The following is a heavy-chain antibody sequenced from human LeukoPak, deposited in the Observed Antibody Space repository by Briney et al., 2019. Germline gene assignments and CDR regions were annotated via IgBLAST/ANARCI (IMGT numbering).Heavy chain of an antibody. CDR1: GFTFNDYY. CDR2: ISSSGGNM. J-gene: IGHJ5*02. Sequence: GGSLRLSCAASGFTFNDYYMSWIRQAPGKGLEWVSYISSSGGNMYYADSVRGRFTISRDNAKNSLYLQMNSLRAEDTAVYCCARNYDFWEGSNWFDPSGQGTLVTASS. D-gene: IGHD3-3*01. V-gene: IGHV3-11*04. CDR3: ARNYDFWEGSNWFDP.